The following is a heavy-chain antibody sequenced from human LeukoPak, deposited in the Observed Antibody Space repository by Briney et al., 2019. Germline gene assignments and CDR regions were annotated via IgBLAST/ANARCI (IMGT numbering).Heavy chain of an antibody. CDR1: GGSFSGYY. V-gene: IGHV4-34*01. CDR2: INHSGST. J-gene: IGHJ4*02. D-gene: IGHD3-3*01. CDR3: ARGRYDFWSGYYSGFDY. Sequence: SETLSLTCAVYGGSFSGYYWSWIRQPPGKGLEWIGEINHSGSTNYNPSLKSRVTISVDTSKNQFSLKPSSVTAADAAVYYCARGRYDFWSGYYSGFDYWGQGTLVTVSS.